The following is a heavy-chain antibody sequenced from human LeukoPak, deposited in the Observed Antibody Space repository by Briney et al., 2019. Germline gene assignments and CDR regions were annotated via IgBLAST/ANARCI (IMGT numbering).Heavy chain of an antibody. V-gene: IGHV5-51*01. CDR1: GYSFTSYW. J-gene: IGHJ6*03. CDR3: ARRGGSYQGGGYYYYMDV. Sequence: GESLKISCKGSGYSFTSYWIGWVRQMPGKGLEWMGIIYPGDSDTRYIPSFQGQVTISADKSISTAYLQWSSLKASDTAMYYCARRGGSYQGGGYYYYMDVWGKGTTVTVSS. CDR2: IYPGDSDT. D-gene: IGHD1-26*01.